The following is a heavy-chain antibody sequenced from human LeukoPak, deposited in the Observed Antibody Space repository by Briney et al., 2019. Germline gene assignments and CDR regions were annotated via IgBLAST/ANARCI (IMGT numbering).Heavy chain of an antibody. D-gene: IGHD4-11*01. V-gene: IGHV4-39*01. CDR3: VRHLPYSNYCNY. CDR2: IYYSGST. Sequence: NPSETLSLTCTVSGGSISSSSYYWGWIRQPPGKGLEWIVSIYYSGSTYYNPSLKSRVTISVDTSKNQFSLKLSSVTAADTAVYYCVRHLPYSNYCNYWGQGTLVTVSS. CDR1: GGSISSSSYY. J-gene: IGHJ4*02.